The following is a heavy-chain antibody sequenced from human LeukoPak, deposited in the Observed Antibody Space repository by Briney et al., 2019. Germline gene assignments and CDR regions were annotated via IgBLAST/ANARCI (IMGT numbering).Heavy chain of an antibody. CDR1: GGSISSSSYY. J-gene: IGHJ5*02. Sequence: PSETLSLTCTVSGGSISSSSYYWGWIRQPPGKGLEWIVSIYYSGSTYYNPSLKSRVTISVDTSKNQFSLKLSSVTAADTAVYYCARHRDFWSGSPFDPWGQGTLVTVSS. CDR2: IYYSGST. V-gene: IGHV4-39*01. CDR3: ARHRDFWSGSPFDP. D-gene: IGHD3-3*01.